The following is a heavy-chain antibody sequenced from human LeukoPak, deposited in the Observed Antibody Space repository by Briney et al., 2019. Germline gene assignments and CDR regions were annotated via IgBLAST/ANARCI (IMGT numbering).Heavy chain of an antibody. CDR1: GGSISSGDYY. D-gene: IGHD3-10*01. J-gene: IGHJ4*02. CDR2: IYYSGST. Sequence: SESLSLTCTVSGGSISSGDYYWSWIRQPPGKGLVWIGYIYYSGSTYYNPSLKSRVTISPDTSKNQFSLKLSSVTAADTAVYYCASLYGSGSYYPADYWGQGTLVTISS. CDR3: ASLYGSGSYYPADY. V-gene: IGHV4-30-4*01.